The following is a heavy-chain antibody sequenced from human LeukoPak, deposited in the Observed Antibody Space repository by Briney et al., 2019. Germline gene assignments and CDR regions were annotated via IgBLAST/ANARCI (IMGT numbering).Heavy chain of an antibody. J-gene: IGHJ4*02. CDR2: VSGSGGST. V-gene: IGHV3-23*01. CDR3: AKGAASRGYTYVAN. CDR1: AFTFRPYA. Sequence: GGSLRLSCAASAFTFRPYAMIWVRQAPGTGLEWVSGVSGSGGSTYYADSVKGRFTISRDNSNNTLYLQMTSLRAEDTAVYYCAKGAASRGYTYVANWGQGTLVTVSS. D-gene: IGHD5-18*01.